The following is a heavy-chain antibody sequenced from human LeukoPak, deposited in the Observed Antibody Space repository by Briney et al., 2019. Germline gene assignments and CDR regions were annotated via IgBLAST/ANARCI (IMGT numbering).Heavy chain of an antibody. CDR3: AREKYQLLYFDY. J-gene: IGHJ4*02. CDR1: GFTFSSYG. D-gene: IGHD2-2*01. V-gene: IGHV3-23*01. CDR2: ISGSGGST. Sequence: GGSLRLSCAASGFTFSSYGMSWVRQAPGKGLEWVSAISGSGGSTYYADSVKGRFTISRDNSKNTLYLQMNSLRAEDTAVYYCAREKYQLLYFDYWGQGTLVTVSS.